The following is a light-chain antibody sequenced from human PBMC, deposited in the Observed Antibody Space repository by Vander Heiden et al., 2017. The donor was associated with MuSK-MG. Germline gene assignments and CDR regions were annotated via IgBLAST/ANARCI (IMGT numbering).Light chain of an antibody. V-gene: IGKV3-15*01. CDR2: GAA. J-gene: IGKJ1*01. CDR3: QQYNNWTRWT. CDR1: QIVISN. Sequence: VLTQSPATLSASPGDRATISCRASQIVISNLAWYQQKPGQAPRLLIYGAATRATGIPARCSGSGAGTEFTPTISSLQSEDFAVYYCQQYNNWTRWTFGQGTKVEIK.